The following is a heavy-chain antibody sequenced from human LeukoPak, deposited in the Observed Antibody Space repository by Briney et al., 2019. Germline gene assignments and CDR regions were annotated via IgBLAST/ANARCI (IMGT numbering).Heavy chain of an antibody. CDR3: ARDFVQGYDILSIPYDY. Sequence: SQTLSLTCPVSGYSITSGYYWGCIRQPPGKRLEWIGSINHSGSTYYNPSLKSRVTISVDTSKHQFSLKPSSVTTADTAVYYCARDFVQGYDILSIPYDYCGQGTLVTVSS. CDR1: GYSITSGYY. CDR2: INHSGST. V-gene: IGHV4-38-2*02. J-gene: IGHJ4*02. D-gene: IGHD3-9*01.